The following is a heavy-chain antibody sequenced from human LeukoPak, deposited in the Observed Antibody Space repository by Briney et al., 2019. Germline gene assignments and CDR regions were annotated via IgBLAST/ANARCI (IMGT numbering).Heavy chain of an antibody. CDR1: GGSISSYY. CDR2: IYTSGST. J-gene: IGHJ4*02. V-gene: IGHV4-4*07. D-gene: IGHD3-10*01. CDR3: ARENISLLWFGELLGYYFDY. Sequence: PSETLSLTCTVSGGSISSYYWSWIRQPAGKGLEWIGRIYTSGSTNYNPSLKCRVTMSVDTSKNQFSLKLSSVTAADTAVYYCARENISLLWFGELLGYYFDYWGQGTLVTVSS.